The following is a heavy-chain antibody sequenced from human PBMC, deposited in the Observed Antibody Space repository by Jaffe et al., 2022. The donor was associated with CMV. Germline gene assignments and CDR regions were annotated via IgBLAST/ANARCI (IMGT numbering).Heavy chain of an antibody. J-gene: IGHJ5*02. CDR3: ARDFLYALAATRVPWFDP. Sequence: QLQLQESGPGLVKPSETLSLTCTVSGGSISSSSYYWGWIRQPPGKGLEWIGSIYYSGSTYYNPSLKSRVTISVDTSKNQFSLKLSSVTAADTAVYYCARDFLYALAATRVPWFDPWGQGTLVTVSS. D-gene: IGHD2-15*01. CDR1: GGSISSSSYY. CDR2: IYYSGST. V-gene: IGHV4-39*02.